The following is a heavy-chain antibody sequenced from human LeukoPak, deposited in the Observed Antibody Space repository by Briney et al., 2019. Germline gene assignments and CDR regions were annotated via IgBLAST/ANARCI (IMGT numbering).Heavy chain of an antibody. Sequence: SETLSLTCAVYGGSFSGYYWSWIRQPPGKGLEWIGEINHSGSTNYNPSLKSRVTISVDTSTNQFSLKLSSVTAADTAVYYCARCPSEELGYFDYWGQGTLVTVSS. CDR2: INHSGST. V-gene: IGHV4-34*01. J-gene: IGHJ4*02. CDR1: GGSFSGYY. CDR3: ARCPSEELGYFDY. D-gene: IGHD1-7*01.